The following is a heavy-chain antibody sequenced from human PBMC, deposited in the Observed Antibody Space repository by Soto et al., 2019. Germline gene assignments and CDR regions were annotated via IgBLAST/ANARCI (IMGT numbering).Heavy chain of an antibody. Sequence: PSETLSLTCTVSGGSISSSSYYWCWIRQPPGKGLEWIGSIYYSGSTYYNPSLKSRVTISVDTSKNQFSLKLSSVTAADTAVYYCARQEWERLYYYYYYGMDVWGQGTTVTVSS. V-gene: IGHV4-39*01. D-gene: IGHD1-26*01. CDR3: ARQEWERLYYYYYYGMDV. CDR1: GGSISSSSYY. J-gene: IGHJ6*02. CDR2: IYYSGST.